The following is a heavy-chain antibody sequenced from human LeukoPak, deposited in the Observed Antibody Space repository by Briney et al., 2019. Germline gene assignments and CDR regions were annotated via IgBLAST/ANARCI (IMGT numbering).Heavy chain of an antibody. J-gene: IGHJ4*02. CDR2: INPNSGGT. V-gene: IGHV1-2*02. CDR3: ARDRDSEYYDSSGYYYFDY. D-gene: IGHD3-22*01. Sequence: GASVKVSCKASGYTFTCYYMHWVRQAPGQGLEWMGWINPNSGGTNYAQKFQGRVTMTRDTSISTAYMELSRLRSDDTAVYYCARDRDSEYYDSSGYYYFDYWGQGTLVTVSS. CDR1: GYTFTCYY.